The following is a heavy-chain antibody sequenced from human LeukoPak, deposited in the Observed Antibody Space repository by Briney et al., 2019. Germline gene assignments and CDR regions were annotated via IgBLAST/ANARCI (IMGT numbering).Heavy chain of an antibody. CDR3: APSPSSKLFDY. V-gene: IGHV3-30*03. CDR1: GFTFSSYG. J-gene: IGHJ4*02. CDR2: ISYDGSNK. Sequence: GGSLRLSCAASGFTFSSYGMHWVRQAPGKGLEWVAVISYDGSNKYYADSVKGRFTISRDNSKNTLYLQMNSLRAEDTAVYYCAPSPSSKLFDYWGQGTLVTVSS. D-gene: IGHD4-11*01.